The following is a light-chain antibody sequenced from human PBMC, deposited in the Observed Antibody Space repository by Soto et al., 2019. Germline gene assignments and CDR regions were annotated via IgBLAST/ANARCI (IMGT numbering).Light chain of an antibody. J-gene: IGLJ2*01. V-gene: IGLV2-14*03. Sequence: QSVLTQPASVSGSPGQSIAISCTGTSSDVGAYPYVSWYQQYPGKAPKLIIFDVNIRPSGVSNRFSGSKSGNTASLTISGLQAEDEADYYCSSYTTSTTEVFGGGTKLTVL. CDR1: SSDVGAYPY. CDR3: SSYTTSTTEV. CDR2: DVN.